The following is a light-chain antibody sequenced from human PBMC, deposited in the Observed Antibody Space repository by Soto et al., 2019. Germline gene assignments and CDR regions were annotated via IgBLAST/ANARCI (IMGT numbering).Light chain of an antibody. Sequence: AIRMTQSPSSLSASTGDRVTITCRASQDISSYLAWYRQRPGEPPKLLIYGASTLQSEVPSRFSGSGSGTDFTLTINCLQSEDFEIYYCQNYNSYPWTFGQGTKVEVK. CDR3: QNYNSYPWT. CDR1: QDISSY. J-gene: IGKJ1*01. CDR2: GAS. V-gene: IGKV1-8*01.